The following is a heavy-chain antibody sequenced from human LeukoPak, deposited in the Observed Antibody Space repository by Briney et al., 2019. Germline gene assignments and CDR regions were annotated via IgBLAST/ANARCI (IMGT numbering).Heavy chain of an antibody. V-gene: IGHV4-31*03. CDR1: GDSITSNSHY. Sequence: PSETLSLTRTVSGDSITSNSHYWSWIRQHPGKGLEWIGYFYYTGSTYYNPSLKSRVTISVDTSKNQFSLKLSSVTAADTAVYYCARGHGDRGYFDYWGQGTLVTVSS. J-gene: IGHJ4*02. CDR3: ARGHGDRGYFDY. D-gene: IGHD4-17*01. CDR2: FYYTGST.